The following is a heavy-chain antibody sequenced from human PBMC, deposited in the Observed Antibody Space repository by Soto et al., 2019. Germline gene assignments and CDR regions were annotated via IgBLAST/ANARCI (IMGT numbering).Heavy chain of an antibody. Sequence: SETLSLTCTVSSGSISHYYWNWIRQPAGKGLEWIGRIFTSGSTNYNPSLKGRVTMSIDTAKNQFSLKLSSVTAADTAVYYCARFGTSPNGNWFDPWGQGTLVTVSS. CDR2: IFTSGST. V-gene: IGHV4-4*07. CDR3: ARFGTSPNGNWFDP. CDR1: SGSISHYY. J-gene: IGHJ5*02. D-gene: IGHD3-10*01.